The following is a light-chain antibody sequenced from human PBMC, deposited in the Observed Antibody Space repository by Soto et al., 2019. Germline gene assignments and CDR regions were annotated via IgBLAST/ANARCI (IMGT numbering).Light chain of an antibody. V-gene: IGKV1-9*01. J-gene: IGKJ5*01. CDR1: QGISSD. CDR2: AAS. CDR3: QQFKSYPIT. Sequence: DIQLTQSPSFLSASVVDRFTITFLASQGISSDLAWYQQNPGKAPKLLIYAASTLQNGVPSTFSGSGSGTEFTLTISSLQPEDFGTYYCQQFKSYPITFGQGTRLEIK.